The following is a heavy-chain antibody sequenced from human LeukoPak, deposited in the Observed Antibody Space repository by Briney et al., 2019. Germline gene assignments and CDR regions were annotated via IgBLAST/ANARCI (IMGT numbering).Heavy chain of an antibody. CDR2: IKGDGSVT. J-gene: IGHJ5*01. CDR3: ARSDWFDP. V-gene: IGHV3-74*01. CDR1: GFSFRNAW. Sequence: GGSLRLSCAASGFSFRNAWMHWVLQAPGKGLVWVSRIKGDGSVTVYADSVKGRFTISRDNAKNTLYLQMNSLRVEDTAVYYCARSDWFDPWGQGTLVTVSS. D-gene: IGHD3-3*01.